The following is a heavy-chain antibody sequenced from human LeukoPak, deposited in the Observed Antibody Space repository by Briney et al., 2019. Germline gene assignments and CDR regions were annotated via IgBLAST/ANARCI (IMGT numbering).Heavy chain of an antibody. V-gene: IGHV4-39*07. J-gene: IGHJ4*02. D-gene: IGHD2-15*01. Sequence: SETLSLTCTVSGGSISSSSYYWGWIRRPPGKGLEWIGSIYYSGSTYYNPSLKSRVTISVDTSKNQFSLKLSSVTAADTAVYYCARAAPSVVAATPSVGTFDYWGQGTLVTVSS. CDR2: IYYSGST. CDR1: GGSISSSSYY. CDR3: ARAAPSVVAATPSVGTFDY.